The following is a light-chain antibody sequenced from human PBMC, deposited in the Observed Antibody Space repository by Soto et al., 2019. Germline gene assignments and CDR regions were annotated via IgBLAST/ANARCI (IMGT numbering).Light chain of an antibody. V-gene: IGKV1-5*01. CDR2: DAS. CDR1: QSINAR. J-gene: IGKJ1*01. Sequence: DIQMTQAPFTLSASVADRVTITFGGSQSINARLAWHQQKPGKAPKVLIYDASNLESGVPSRFSGSGSGREFTLTISSLQPDDFATYYCQQYNSYPWTFGQGTKVDIK. CDR3: QQYNSYPWT.